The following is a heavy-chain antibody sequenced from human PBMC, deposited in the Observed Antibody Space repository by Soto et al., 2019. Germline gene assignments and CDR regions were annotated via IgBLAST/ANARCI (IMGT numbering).Heavy chain of an antibody. J-gene: IGHJ5*02. V-gene: IGHV4-59*01. CDR3: ARRTDTPNWLDP. Sequence: SETLSLTCTVSGGSINNYYWTWVRQPPGKGLEWIGHVYHTGSTNCNPSLKGRVTISIDTSKNQFSLKLSAVTAADTAVYYCARRTDTPNWLDPWGQGTLVTVSS. CDR1: GGSINNYY. CDR2: VYHTGST. D-gene: IGHD1-1*01.